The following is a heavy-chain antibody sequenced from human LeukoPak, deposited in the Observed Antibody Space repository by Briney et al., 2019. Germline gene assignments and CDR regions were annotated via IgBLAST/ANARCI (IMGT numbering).Heavy chain of an antibody. V-gene: IGHV1-18*01. CDR2: ISGYNGNT. CDR3: VRNNATHSANGY. D-gene: IGHD2-8*01. Sequence: ASVKVSCKASDYTFTNYGVYWVRQAPGQGLEWMGWISGYNGNTNYAQKVQGRVTMTTDTSKSTIYMELGSLRADDTAVYYCVRNNATHSANGYWGQGTLAPVSS. J-gene: IGHJ4*02. CDR1: DYTFTNYG.